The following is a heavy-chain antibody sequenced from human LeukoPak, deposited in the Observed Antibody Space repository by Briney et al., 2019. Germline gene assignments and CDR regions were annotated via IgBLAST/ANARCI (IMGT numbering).Heavy chain of an antibody. V-gene: IGHV3-74*01. Sequence: PGGSLRLSCAASGFTFSSYWMHWVRQAPGKGLVWVSRINTDGSSTNYADSVKGRFTISRDNAKNSLYLQMNSLRAEDTAVYYCARVGTRMVTIVAPYYMDVWGKGTTVTVSS. J-gene: IGHJ6*03. CDR3: ARVGTRMVTIVAPYYMDV. D-gene: IGHD5-24*01. CDR1: GFTFSSYW. CDR2: INTDGSST.